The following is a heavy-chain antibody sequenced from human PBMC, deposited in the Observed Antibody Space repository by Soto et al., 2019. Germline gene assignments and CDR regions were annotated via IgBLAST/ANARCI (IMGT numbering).Heavy chain of an antibody. V-gene: IGHV1-69*06. J-gene: IGHJ4*02. CDR1: GGTFSSYA. CDR3: ARGSYYYDSSGYYHRFDY. CDR2: IIPIFGTA. Sequence: SVKVSCKASGGTFSSYAISWVRQAPGQGLEWMGGIIPIFGTANYAQKFQGRVTITADKSTSTAYMELSSLRSEDAAVYYCARGSYYYDSSGYYHRFDYWGQGTLVTVSS. D-gene: IGHD3-22*01.